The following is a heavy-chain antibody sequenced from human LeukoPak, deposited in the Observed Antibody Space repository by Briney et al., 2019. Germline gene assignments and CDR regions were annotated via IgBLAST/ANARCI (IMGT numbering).Heavy chain of an antibody. D-gene: IGHD6-13*01. CDR2: ISSSSSYI. CDR1: GLTFSSYS. J-gene: IGHJ4*02. CDR3: ARDRASSSWLTDY. V-gene: IGHV3-21*01. Sequence: GGSLRLSCAASGLTFSSYSMNWVRQASGKGLEWVSSISSSSSYIYYADSVKGRFTISRDNAKNSLYLQMNSLRAEDTAVYYCARDRASSSWLTDYWGQGTLVTVSS.